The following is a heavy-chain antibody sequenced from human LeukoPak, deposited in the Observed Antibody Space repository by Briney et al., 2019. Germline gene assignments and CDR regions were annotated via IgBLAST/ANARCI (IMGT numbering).Heavy chain of an antibody. V-gene: IGHV3-30*18. Sequence: PGRSLRLSCAASGFTFSSYGMHWVRQAPGRGLEWVAVISYDGSNKYYADSVKGRFTISRDNSKNTLYLQMNSLRAEDTAVYYCAKNPNDYGDYEGYWGQGTLVTVSS. CDR2: ISYDGSNK. D-gene: IGHD4-17*01. J-gene: IGHJ4*02. CDR1: GFTFSSYG. CDR3: AKNPNDYGDYEGY.